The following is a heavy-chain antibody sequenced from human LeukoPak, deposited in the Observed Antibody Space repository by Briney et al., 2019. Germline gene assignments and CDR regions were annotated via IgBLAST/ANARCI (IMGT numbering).Heavy chain of an antibody. CDR1: GFTFSNFG. CDR3: AKDESPYPYYFDY. V-gene: IGHV3-30*02. Sequence: PGGSLRLSCAASGFTFSNFGIHWVRQAPGKGLEWVSFIVFDGSKKFYADSVKGRFIISRDNSKNTVYLQMNTLRAEDTALYYCAKDESPYPYYFDYWGQGTLVTVPS. J-gene: IGHJ4*02. CDR2: IVFDGSKK. D-gene: IGHD3-16*01.